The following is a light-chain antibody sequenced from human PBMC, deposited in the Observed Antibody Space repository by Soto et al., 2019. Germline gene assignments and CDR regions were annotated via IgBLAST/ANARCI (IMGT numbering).Light chain of an antibody. J-gene: IGLJ2*01. CDR2: DDS. CDR1: NIGSKS. CDR3: QVWESSGDQVV. V-gene: IGLV3-21*02. Sequence: SYGLTQTSSVSVAPGQTAKITCGGNNIGSKSVHWYQQKAGQAPVLVVHDDSDRPSGIPERFSGSNSANTATLTISRVEAGDEADYYCQVWESSGDQVVFAGGTKLTVL.